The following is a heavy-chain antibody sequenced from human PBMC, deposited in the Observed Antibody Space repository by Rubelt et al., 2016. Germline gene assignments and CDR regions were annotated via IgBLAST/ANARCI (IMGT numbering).Heavy chain of an antibody. CDR2: ILPIVGTA. Sequence: QVQLVQSGAEVKKPGSSVKVSCKASGGTFSSYAISWVRQAPGQGLEWMGGILPIVGTANNGQKFQGMGTVTADESTGSAYMELSSLRSEDTAVYYCAREQQRVGGWFDPWGQGTLVTVSS. CDR1: GGTFSSYA. CDR3: AREQQRVGGWFDP. D-gene: IGHD6-13*01. J-gene: IGHJ5*02. V-gene: IGHV1-69*01.